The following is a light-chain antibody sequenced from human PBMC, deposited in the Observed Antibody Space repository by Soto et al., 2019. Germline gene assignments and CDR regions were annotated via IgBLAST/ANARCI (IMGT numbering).Light chain of an antibody. Sequence: DIQMTQSPSTLSASVGDRVTITCRASQSISSWLAWYQQKPGKAPKPMIYDASSLESGVQSRFSGSGYGKEFTLTISSLQPDDFPTYYCQQYNSYKGTFGQGTKV. CDR3: QQYNSYKGT. J-gene: IGKJ1*01. V-gene: IGKV1-5*01. CDR2: DAS. CDR1: QSISSW.